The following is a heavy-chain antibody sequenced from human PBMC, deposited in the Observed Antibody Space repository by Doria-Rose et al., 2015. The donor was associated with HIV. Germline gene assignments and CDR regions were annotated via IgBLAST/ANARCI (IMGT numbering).Heavy chain of an antibody. CDR3: ARIKSSRWYHKYYYDF. CDR2: IYPDDER. V-gene: IGHV2-26*01. CDR1: GVSLSSPGMG. Sequence: QVTLKESGPVLVKPTETLTLTCTVSGVSLSSPGMGVSWIRQPPGKALEWLENIYPDDERSYKSSLKSRLTIARGTSKGQVVLTMTDMDPVDTATYYCARIKSSRWYHKYYYDFWGQGTLVIVSA. D-gene: IGHD6-13*01. J-gene: IGHJ4*02.